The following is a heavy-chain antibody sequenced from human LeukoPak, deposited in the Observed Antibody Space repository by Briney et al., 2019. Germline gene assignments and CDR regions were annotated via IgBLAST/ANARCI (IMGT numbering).Heavy chain of an antibody. CDR3: ARYGNYYYYYMDV. CDR1: GGSISSYY. J-gene: IGHJ6*03. CDR2: IYTSGST. Sequence: KPSETLSLTCTVSGGSISSYYWSWIRQPAGKGLEWIGRIYTSGSTNYNLSLERRVTMSVGTSKNHFSLRLSSVTAADTAVYYCARYGNYYYYYMDVWGKGTTVTVSS. V-gene: IGHV4-4*07. D-gene: IGHD1-26*01.